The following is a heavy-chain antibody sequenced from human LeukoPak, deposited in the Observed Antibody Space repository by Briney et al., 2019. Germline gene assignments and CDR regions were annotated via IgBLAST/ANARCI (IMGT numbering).Heavy chain of an antibody. D-gene: IGHD3-3*01. V-gene: IGHV3-21*01. CDR3: ARDQVPITIFGVVSQTFDY. J-gene: IGHJ4*02. Sequence: GGSLRLSCAASGFTFSSYSMNWVRQAPGKGLEWVSSISSSSSYIYYADSVKGRLTISRDNAKNSLYLQMNSLRAEDTAVYYCARDQVPITIFGVVSQTFDYWGQGTLVTVSS. CDR1: GFTFSSYS. CDR2: ISSSSSYI.